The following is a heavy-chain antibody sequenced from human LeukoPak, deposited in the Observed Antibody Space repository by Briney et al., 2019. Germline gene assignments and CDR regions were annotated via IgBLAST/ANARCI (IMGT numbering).Heavy chain of an antibody. CDR2: ISSSGSTI. CDR1: GFTFSDYY. D-gene: IGHD6-19*01. CDR3: ARYLYSSGWYFDY. Sequence: GGSLRLSCAASGFTFSDYYMSWIRQAPGKGLEWVSYISSSGSTIYYADSVKGRFTISRDNSKNTLYLQMNSLRAEDTAVYYCARYLYSSGWYFDYWGQGTLVTVSS. V-gene: IGHV3-11*01. J-gene: IGHJ4*02.